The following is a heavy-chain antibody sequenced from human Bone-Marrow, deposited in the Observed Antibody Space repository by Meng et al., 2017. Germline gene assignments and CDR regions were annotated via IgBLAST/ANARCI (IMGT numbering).Heavy chain of an antibody. CDR2: INAGNGHT. V-gene: IGHV1-3*01. D-gene: IGHD5-12*01. Sequence: QGRLVRSRGEVKRPGASVKVSWKASGHTFNGYAIHWMRQAPGERFECMGWINAGNGHTKYSQRFQGRVTITRDTSASTVYMELSSLRSDDTAVYYCARENVPGYSGYDSSWFDPWGQGTLVTVSS. CDR1: GHTFNGYA. CDR3: ARENVPGYSGYDSSWFDP. J-gene: IGHJ5*02.